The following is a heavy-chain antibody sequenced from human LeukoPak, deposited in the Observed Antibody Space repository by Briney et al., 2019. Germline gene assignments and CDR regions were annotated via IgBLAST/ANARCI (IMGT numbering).Heavy chain of an antibody. V-gene: IGHV3-23*01. Sequence: GGSLRLSCAASGFTFSSYAMSWVRQAPGKGLEWVSFISGSGGSTNYADSVKGRFTISRDNSKNTVYLHMNTLRAEDTALYYCAKHSDCSGSTCYKFDYWGQGSLVTASS. CDR3: AKHSDCSGSTCYKFDY. CDR2: ISGSGGST. CDR1: GFTFSSYA. J-gene: IGHJ4*02. D-gene: IGHD2-15*01.